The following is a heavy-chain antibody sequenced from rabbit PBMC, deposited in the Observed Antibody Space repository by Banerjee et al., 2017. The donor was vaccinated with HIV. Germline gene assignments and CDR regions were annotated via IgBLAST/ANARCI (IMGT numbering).Heavy chain of an antibody. CDR1: GFSFSSSYW. Sequence: QSLEESGGDLVKPGASLTLTCTASGFSFSSSYWICWVRQAPGKGLEWIACIYAGSSGSTYYATWAKGRFTISKTSSTTVTLQMTSLTAADTATYFCARDDTYDDGYDYNLWGPGTLVTVS. J-gene: IGHJ4*01. V-gene: IGHV1S40*01. CDR2: IYAGSSGST. D-gene: IGHD6-1*01. CDR3: ARDDTYDDGYDYNL.